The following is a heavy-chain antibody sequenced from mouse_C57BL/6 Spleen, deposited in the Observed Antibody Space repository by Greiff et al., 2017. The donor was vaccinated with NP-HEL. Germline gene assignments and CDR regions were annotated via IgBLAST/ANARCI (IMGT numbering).Heavy chain of an antibody. V-gene: IGHV7-3*01. CDR1: GFTFTDYY. D-gene: IGHD2-12*01. CDR2: IRNKANGYKT. CDR3: ARSGLLYSWYFDV. J-gene: IGHJ1*03. Sequence: DVMLVESGGGLVQPGGSLSLSCAASGFTFTDYYMSWVRQPPGKALEWLGFIRNKANGYKTEYSASVKGRFTISRDNSQSILYLQMNALRAEDSATYYCARSGLLYSWYFDVWGTGTTVTVSS.